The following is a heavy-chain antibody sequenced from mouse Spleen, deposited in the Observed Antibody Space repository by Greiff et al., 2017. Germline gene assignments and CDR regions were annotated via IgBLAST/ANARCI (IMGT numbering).Heavy chain of an antibody. Sequence: EVKLQESGPGLVKPSQSLSLTCSVTGYSITSGYYWNWIRQFPGNKLEWMGYISYDGSNNYNPSLKNRISITRDTSKNQFFLKLNSVTTEDTATYYCARERGPPYAMDYWGQGTSVTVSS. J-gene: IGHJ4*01. CDR3: ARERGPPYAMDY. CDR2: ISYDGSN. CDR1: GYSITSGYY. V-gene: IGHV3-6*02.